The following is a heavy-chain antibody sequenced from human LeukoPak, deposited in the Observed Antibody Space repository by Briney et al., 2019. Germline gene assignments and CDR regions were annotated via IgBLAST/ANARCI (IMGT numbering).Heavy chain of an antibody. CDR2: ISGSGGST. Sequence: PGGSLRLSCAASGFTFSRNALSWVRQAPGKGLEWVSGISGSGGSTYYADSVKGRFTISRDNSKNTLYLQMNSLRAEDTAVYHCAKGLYSSGRGYMDVWGKGTTVTISS. V-gene: IGHV3-23*01. CDR1: GFTFSRNA. D-gene: IGHD6-19*01. J-gene: IGHJ6*03. CDR3: AKGLYSSGRGYMDV.